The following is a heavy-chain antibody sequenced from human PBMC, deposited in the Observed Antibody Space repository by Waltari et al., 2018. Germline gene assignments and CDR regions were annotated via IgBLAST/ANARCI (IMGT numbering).Heavy chain of an antibody. Sequence: EVQLVESGGGLVQPGGSLRLSCAASGFTFSSYWMSWVRQAPGMALEWVANIKQDGSEKYYVDSVKGRFTISRDNAKNSLYLQMNSLRAEDTAVYYCARDPKYDFWSDRPYYYYGMDVWGQGTTVTVSS. CDR1: GFTFSSYW. D-gene: IGHD3-3*01. CDR3: ARDPKYDFWSDRPYYYYGMDV. J-gene: IGHJ6*02. CDR2: IKQDGSEK. V-gene: IGHV3-7*01.